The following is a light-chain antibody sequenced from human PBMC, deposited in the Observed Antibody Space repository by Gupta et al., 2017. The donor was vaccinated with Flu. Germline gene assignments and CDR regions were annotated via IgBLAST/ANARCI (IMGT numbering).Light chain of an antibody. Sequence: QAVLTQSPSASAPPGASVLLTCTVSGGHSNYAIAWHQQQPGKGPRYMMKRNKDGTHNRGDEIPDRFSVVSSGTERYLSISSLQSEDEAEDYCQTGGTGSVGFGGGTKLTVL. CDR3: QTGGTGSVG. CDR2: RNKDGTH. J-gene: IGLJ2*01. CDR1: GGHSNYA. V-gene: IGLV4-69*02.